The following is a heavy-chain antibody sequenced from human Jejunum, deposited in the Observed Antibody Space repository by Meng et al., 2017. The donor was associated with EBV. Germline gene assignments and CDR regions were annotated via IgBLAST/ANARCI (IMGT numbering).Heavy chain of an antibody. CDR3: AKDEGYSGSYWADH. V-gene: IGHV3-30*18. D-gene: IGHD1-26*01. CDR2: ISDDGSNK. Sequence: QVALVGSGGGVVQPGRSLRLSCAASGFTFSGYAMHWVRQAPGKGLEWVAVISDDGSNKYYVDSVKGRFTISRDNSENSLYLQMNTLRAEDTAVYYCAKDEGYSGSYWADHWGQGTLVTVSS. CDR1: GFTFSGYA. J-gene: IGHJ4*02.